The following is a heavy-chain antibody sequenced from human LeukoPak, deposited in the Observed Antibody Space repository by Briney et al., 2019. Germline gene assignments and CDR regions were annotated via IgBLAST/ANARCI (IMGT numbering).Heavy chain of an antibody. CDR3: VVRNFGGKGNFDY. CDR2: ISAYNGNT. V-gene: IGHV1-18*04. J-gene: IGHJ4*02. CDR1: GYTFTGYH. Sequence: ASVKVSCKASGYTFTGYHMHWVRQAPGQGLEWMGWISAYNGNTNYAQKLQGRVTMTTDTSTSTAYMELRSLRSDDTAVYYCVVRNFGGKGNFDYWGQGTLVTVSS. D-gene: IGHD4-23*01.